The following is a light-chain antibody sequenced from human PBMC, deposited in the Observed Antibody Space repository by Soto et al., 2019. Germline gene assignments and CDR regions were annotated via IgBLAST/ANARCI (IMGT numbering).Light chain of an antibody. CDR2: GAS. J-gene: IGKJ1*01. V-gene: IGKV1-5*01. CDR3: QQHNSYDMWS. Sequence: DIQMTQSPSTLSASVGDRVTITCRASQSISKWVAWYQQKPGKAPKLLIYGASTLQSGVPSRFSGSGSGTDFTLTITSLEPDDCATYYCQQHNSYDMWSFGQGTTVDVK. CDR1: QSISKW.